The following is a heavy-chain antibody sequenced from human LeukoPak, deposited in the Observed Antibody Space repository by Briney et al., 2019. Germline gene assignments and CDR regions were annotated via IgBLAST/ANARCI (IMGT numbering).Heavy chain of an antibody. CDR3: AKSSITMVRGVISPSPYYYYGMDV. V-gene: IGHV3-23*01. Sequence: PGGSLRLSCAASGFTFSDYYMSWVREDPGKGLERVSAISGGGGSTYYADSVKGRFTISRDNSKNTLYLQMNSLRAEDTAVYYCAKSSITMVRGVISPSPYYYYGMDVWGQGTTVTVSS. CDR2: ISGGGGST. J-gene: IGHJ6*02. CDR1: GFTFSDYY. D-gene: IGHD3-10*01.